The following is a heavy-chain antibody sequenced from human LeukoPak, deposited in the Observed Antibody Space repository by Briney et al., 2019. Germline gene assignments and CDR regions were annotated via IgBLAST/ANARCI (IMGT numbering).Heavy chain of an antibody. D-gene: IGHD2-15*01. CDR3: ARPRVADDRDSDF. V-gene: IGHV3-21*01. CDR2: ISSSSSYI. Sequence: GGSLRLSCAASGFTFSSYSMNWVRQAPGKGLEWVSSISSSSSYIYYADSVKGRFTISRDNAKNSLYLQMNSLRAEDTAVYYCARPRVADDRDSDFWGQGTLVTVSS. J-gene: IGHJ4*02. CDR1: GFTFSSYS.